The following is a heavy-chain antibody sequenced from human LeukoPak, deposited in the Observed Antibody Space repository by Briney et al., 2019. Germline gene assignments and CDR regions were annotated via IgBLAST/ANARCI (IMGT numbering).Heavy chain of an antibody. D-gene: IGHD1-26*01. CDR2: FDPEDGES. CDR1: GASLSETS. CDR3: ATADKWEPLDY. Sequence: GPSVKVSCKVSGASLSETSIHWVRQAPGQWLEWMGGFDPEDGESIFAQRFQGRFSMTEDTSTDTAYMELRSLRPEDTAVYYCATADKWEPLDYWGQGTLVTVSS. V-gene: IGHV1-24*01. J-gene: IGHJ4*02.